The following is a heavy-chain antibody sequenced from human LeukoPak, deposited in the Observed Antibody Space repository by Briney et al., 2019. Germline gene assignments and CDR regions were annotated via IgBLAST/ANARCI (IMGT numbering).Heavy chain of an antibody. D-gene: IGHD6-19*01. V-gene: IGHV1-69*06. J-gene: IGHJ3*02. CDR3: AGGVAVAGTRTELDAFDI. CDR2: IIPIFGTA. CDR1: GGTFSSYA. Sequence: GASVKVSCKASGGTFSSYAISWVRQAPGQGLEWMGGIIPIFGTANYAQKFQGRVTITADKSTSTAYMELSSLRSEDTAVYYCAGGVAVAGTRTELDAFDIWGQGTMVTLSS.